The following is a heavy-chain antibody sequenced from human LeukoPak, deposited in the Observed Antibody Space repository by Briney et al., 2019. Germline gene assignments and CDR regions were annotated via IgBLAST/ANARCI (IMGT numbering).Heavy chain of an antibody. Sequence: SVKVSCTASGGTFSSYAISWVRQAPGQGLEWMGGIIPIFGTANYAQKFQGRVTITADESTSTAYMELSSLRSEDTAVYYCARDRDCSGGSCPAVFDYWGQGTLVTVSS. D-gene: IGHD2-15*01. CDR2: IIPIFGTA. CDR1: GGTFSSYA. V-gene: IGHV1-69*01. CDR3: ARDRDCSGGSCPAVFDY. J-gene: IGHJ4*02.